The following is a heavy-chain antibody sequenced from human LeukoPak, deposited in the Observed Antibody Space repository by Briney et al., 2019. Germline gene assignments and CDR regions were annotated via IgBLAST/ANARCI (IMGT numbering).Heavy chain of an antibody. J-gene: IGHJ4*02. CDR2: IHHNETR. V-gene: IGHV4/OR15-8*01. CDR1: VGSINSGNW. CDR3: ATSLEKKFDY. Sequence: PSGTLSLTCGVSVGSINSGNWWTWVRQSPGKGLEWIGEIHHNETRNYNPSLKSRVTISVDMSKNQFSLKLRSVPAADTAVYYCATSLEKKFDYWGEGTLVTVSS. D-gene: IGHD1-1*01.